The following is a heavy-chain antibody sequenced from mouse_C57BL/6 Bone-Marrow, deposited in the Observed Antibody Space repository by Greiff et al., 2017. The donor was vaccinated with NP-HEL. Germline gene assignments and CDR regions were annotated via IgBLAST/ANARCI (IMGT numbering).Heavy chain of an antibody. CDR2: INPGSGGT. V-gene: IGHV1-54*01. J-gene: IGHJ3*01. CDR1: GYAFTNYL. CDR3: ARWYGYYGAY. Sequence: VQLQQSGAELVRPGTSVKVSCKASGYAFTNYLIEWVKQRPGQGLEWIGVINPGSGGTNYNEKFKGKATLTADKSSSTAYMQLSSLTSEDSAVYFCARWYGYYGAYWGQGTLVTVSA. D-gene: IGHD2-3*01.